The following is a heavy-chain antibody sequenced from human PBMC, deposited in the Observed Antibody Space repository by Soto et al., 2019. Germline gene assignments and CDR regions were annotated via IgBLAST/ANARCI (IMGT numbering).Heavy chain of an antibody. CDR2: ISSSSSYI. D-gene: IGHD4-17*01. CDR3: ARDTYGDYNYYYYMDV. V-gene: IGHV3-21*01. Sequence: EVQLVESGGGLVKPGGSLRLSCAASGFTFSSYSMNWVRQAPGKGLEWVSSISSSSSYIYYADSVKGRFTISRDNAKNSLYLQMNSLRAKDTAVYYCARDTYGDYNYYYYMDVWGKGTTVTVSS. CDR1: GFTFSSYS. J-gene: IGHJ6*03.